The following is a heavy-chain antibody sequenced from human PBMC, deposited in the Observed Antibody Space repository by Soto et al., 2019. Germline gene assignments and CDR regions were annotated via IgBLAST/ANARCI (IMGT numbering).Heavy chain of an antibody. CDR2: IWNDGNGY. J-gene: IGHJ6*02. V-gene: IGHV3-33*01. Sequence: VQLVESGGGVVQPGRSLRLSCAASGFNFNKYGMHWVRQAPGKGLEWVAVIWNDGNGYYYANSVKGRFTISRDNSKNTLLVKMGTRRADDTALYYCASRLISPPTLGAASAIGGMDVWCQGTTVTVSS. CDR1: GFNFNKYG. D-gene: IGHD6-13*01. CDR3: ASRLISPPTLGAASAIGGMDV.